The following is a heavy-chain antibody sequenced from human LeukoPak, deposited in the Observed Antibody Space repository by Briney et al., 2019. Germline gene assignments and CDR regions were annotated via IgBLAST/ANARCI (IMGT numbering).Heavy chain of an antibody. J-gene: IGHJ2*01. CDR2: IYYSGST. Sequence: SETLSLTCTVSGGSISSSSYYWGWIPQPPGKGLEWIGSIYYSGSTYYNPSLKSRVTISVDTSKNQFSLKLSSVTAADTAVYYCARVASGYWGLVDFDLWGRGTLVTVSS. D-gene: IGHD3-22*01. CDR1: GGSISSSSYY. V-gene: IGHV4-39*07. CDR3: ARVASGYWGLVDFDL.